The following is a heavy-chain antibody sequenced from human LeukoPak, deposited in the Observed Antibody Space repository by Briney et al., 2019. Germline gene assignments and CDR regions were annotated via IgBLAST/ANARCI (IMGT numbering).Heavy chain of an antibody. V-gene: IGHV1-46*01. Sequence: GASVKVSCKASGYTFASYYMHRVREAPGQVLEWMGIIKPSGGSTSYAQKFQGRVTMTRDTSTSTVYMELSSLRSEDTAVYYCARSEAAAGLFDYWGQGTLVTVSS. CDR3: ARSEAAAGLFDY. D-gene: IGHD6-13*01. J-gene: IGHJ4*02. CDR1: GYTFASYY. CDR2: IKPSGGST.